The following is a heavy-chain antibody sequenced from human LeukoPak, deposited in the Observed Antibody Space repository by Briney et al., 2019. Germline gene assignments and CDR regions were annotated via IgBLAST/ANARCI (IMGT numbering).Heavy chain of an antibody. CDR2: ISSSGSTI. V-gene: IGHV3-48*03. CDR3: AREDCDILTGYYGKHFDY. CDR1: GFTFSSYE. D-gene: IGHD3-9*01. J-gene: IGHJ4*02. Sequence: GGSLRLSCAASGFTFSSYEMNWVRQAPGKGLEWVSYISSSGSTIYYADSVKGRFTISRDNAKNSLYLQMNSLRAEDTAVYYCAREDCDILTGYYGKHFDYWGQGTLVTVSS.